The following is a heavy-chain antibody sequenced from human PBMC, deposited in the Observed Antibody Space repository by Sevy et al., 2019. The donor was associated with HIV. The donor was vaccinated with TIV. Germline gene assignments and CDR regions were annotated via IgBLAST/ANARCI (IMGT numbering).Heavy chain of an antibody. J-gene: IGHJ3*02. CDR2: ISGSSNDI. CDR1: SFTFTTFA. CDR3: ARSGLAWDAFDI. D-gene: IGHD6-19*01. V-gene: IGHV3-21*06. Sequence: GGSLRLSCTTSSFTFTTFAMNWVRQSPGKGLEWVSYISGSSNDIYYADSVKGRFTISRDNAKNSLYLQMTSLRGEDTAVYYCARSGLAWDAFDIWGRGTMVTVSS.